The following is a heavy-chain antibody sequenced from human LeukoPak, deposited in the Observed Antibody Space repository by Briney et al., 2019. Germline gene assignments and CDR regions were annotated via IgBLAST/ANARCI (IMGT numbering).Heavy chain of an antibody. Sequence: ASVKVSCKASGYTFTGYYMHWVRQAPGQGLEWMGWINPNSGGTNYAQKFQGRVTMTRDTSISTAYMELSRLRSDDTAVYYCARDESYSSSWYPYYYYYMDVWGKGTTVTVSS. CDR2: INPNSGGT. V-gene: IGHV1-2*02. CDR1: GYTFTGYY. CDR3: ARDESYSSSWYPYYYYYMDV. J-gene: IGHJ6*03. D-gene: IGHD6-13*01.